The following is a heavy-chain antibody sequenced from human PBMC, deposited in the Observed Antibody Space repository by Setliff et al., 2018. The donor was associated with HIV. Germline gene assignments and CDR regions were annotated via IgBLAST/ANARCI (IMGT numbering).Heavy chain of an antibody. CDR2: IYYTGNT. Sequence: SETLSLTCSVSGGSINNYYWSWIRLTPGKGLQWIGCIYYTGNTNYNPSLKSRVTMSVDTSNNQFSLKLTSVTAADSAVYYCARRSGASYYSEFYYMDVWGKGTTVTVSS. CDR3: ARRSGASYYSEFYYMDV. V-gene: IGHV4-59*08. D-gene: IGHD2-15*01. CDR1: GGSINNYY. J-gene: IGHJ6*03.